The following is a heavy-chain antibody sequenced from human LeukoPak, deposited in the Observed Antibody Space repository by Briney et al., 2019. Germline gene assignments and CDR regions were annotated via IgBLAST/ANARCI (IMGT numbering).Heavy chain of an antibody. CDR2: IYYSGST. D-gene: IGHD1-1*01. J-gene: IGHJ5*02. CDR3: ARGGSTGTNLNWVDP. Sequence: KPSETLSLTCTVSGGSISSYYWSWIRQPPGKGLEWIGYIYYSGSTNYNPSLKSRVTISVDTSKNQFSLKLSSVTAADTAVYYCARGGSTGTNLNWVDPWGQGTLVTVSS. V-gene: IGHV4-59*01. CDR1: GGSISSYY.